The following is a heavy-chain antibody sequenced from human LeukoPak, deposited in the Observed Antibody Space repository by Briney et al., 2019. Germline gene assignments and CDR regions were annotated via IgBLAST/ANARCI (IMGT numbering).Heavy chain of an antibody. V-gene: IGHV3-30*04. Sequence: TGGSLRLSCAASGFTFSSYAMHWVRQAPGKGLEWVAVISYDGSNKYYADSVKGRFTISRDNSKNTLYLQMNSLRAEDTAVYYCAREGGYSYGYFKAFDIWGQGTMVTVSS. CDR3: AREGGYSYGYFKAFDI. CDR2: ISYDGSNK. D-gene: IGHD5-18*01. J-gene: IGHJ3*02. CDR1: GFTFSSYA.